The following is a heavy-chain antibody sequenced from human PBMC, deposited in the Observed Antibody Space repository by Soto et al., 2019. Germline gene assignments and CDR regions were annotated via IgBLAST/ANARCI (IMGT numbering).Heavy chain of an antibody. CDR3: AKDPGAGTWGGFRYYYYGMDV. CDR2: ISGSGGST. CDR1: GVTFSSYA. V-gene: IGHV3-23*01. J-gene: IGHJ6*02. Sequence: PWGSLRLSCAASGVTFSSYAMSGVRQAPGKGLEWVSAISGSGGSTYYADSVKGRFTISRDNSKNTLYLQMNSLRAEDTAVYYCAKDPGAGTWGGFRYYYYGMDVWGQGTTVTVSS. D-gene: IGHD6-19*01.